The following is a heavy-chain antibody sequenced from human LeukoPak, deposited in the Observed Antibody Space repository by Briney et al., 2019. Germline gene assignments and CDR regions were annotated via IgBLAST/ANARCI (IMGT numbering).Heavy chain of an antibody. CDR1: GFTFSRYW. V-gene: IGHV3-7*03. CDR2: IKEDGSEK. CDR3: AKDEYIYGHDAFDM. D-gene: IGHD4-17*01. J-gene: IGHJ3*02. Sequence: QPGGSLRLSCAAAGFTFSRYWMSWVRQATGKGLECVAKIKEDGSEKHYVDSVKGRFTISRDNAKNSLYLQMNSLRAEDTAVYYCAKDEYIYGHDAFDMWGQGTMVTVSS.